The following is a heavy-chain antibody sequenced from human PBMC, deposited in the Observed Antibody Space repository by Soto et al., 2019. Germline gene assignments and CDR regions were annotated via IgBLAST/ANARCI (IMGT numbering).Heavy chain of an antibody. Sequence: PGESLKISCKGSGYSFTSYWISWVRQMPGKGLEWMGRIDPSDSYTNYSPSFQGHVTISADKSISTAYLQWSSLKASDTAMYYCARHEMATINPNDGMDVWGQGTTVTVSS. CDR3: ARHEMATINPNDGMDV. D-gene: IGHD5-12*01. CDR1: GYSFTSYW. CDR2: IDPSDSYT. J-gene: IGHJ6*02. V-gene: IGHV5-10-1*01.